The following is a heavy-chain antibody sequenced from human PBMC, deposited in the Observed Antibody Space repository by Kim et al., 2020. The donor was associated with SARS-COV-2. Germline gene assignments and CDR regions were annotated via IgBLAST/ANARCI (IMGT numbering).Heavy chain of an antibody. CDR1: GFTFSSYA. V-gene: IGHV3-23*01. Sequence: GGSLRLSCAASGFTFSSYAMSWVRQAPGKGLEWVSAISGSGGSTYYADSVKGRLTISRDNSKNTLYLQMNSLRAEDTAVYYCAKALYLSDGDYDAFDIWGQGTMVTVSS. CDR2: ISGSGGST. D-gene: IGHD4-17*01. J-gene: IGHJ3*02. CDR3: AKALYLSDGDYDAFDI.